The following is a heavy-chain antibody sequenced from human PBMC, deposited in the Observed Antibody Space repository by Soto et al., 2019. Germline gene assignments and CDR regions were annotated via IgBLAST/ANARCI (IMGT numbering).Heavy chain of an antibody. D-gene: IGHD3-16*01. Sequence: EVQLLESGGGLVQPGGSLRLSCVASGFAFSSYAMSWVRQAPGKGLEWVSAISGSGGSTYYGDSVKGRFTISRDNYKNTLYLQMNTLRAEDTAVYYCAEEWEVCDYWGQGTLVTVSS. CDR1: GFAFSSYA. J-gene: IGHJ4*02. CDR2: ISGSGGST. CDR3: AEEWEVCDY. V-gene: IGHV3-23*01.